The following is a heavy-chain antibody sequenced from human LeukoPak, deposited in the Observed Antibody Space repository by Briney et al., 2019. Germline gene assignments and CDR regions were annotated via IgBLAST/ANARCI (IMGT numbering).Heavy chain of an antibody. CDR2: INSDGSST. Sequence: GGSPRLSCAAPEFTFSSYRMHWVRQAPGKGLVWVSRINSDGSSTNYADSLKGRFTISRENAKNTLYLQMNCVRVKDTAVYYCARALITMVSGAVDYWGQGTLVTVSS. D-gene: IGHD3-10*01. CDR1: EFTFSSYR. J-gene: IGHJ4*02. CDR3: ARALITMVSGAVDY. V-gene: IGHV3-74*01.